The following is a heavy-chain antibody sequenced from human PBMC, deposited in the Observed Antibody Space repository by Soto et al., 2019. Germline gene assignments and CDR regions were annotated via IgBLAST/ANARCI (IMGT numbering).Heavy chain of an antibody. J-gene: IGHJ4*02. CDR1: GDSISSPHYY. Sequence: QVQLQESGPGLVKPSQTLSLSCTVSGDSISSPHYYWTWVRQPPGKGLEWVGYIYYTGNNFYNPALQSRIAMSVDPSTNQFSLNLASVTAADTAVYYCAREPKQNDDTSTWSGGFDSWGPATLVTVSS. CDR3: AREPKQNDDTSTWSGGFDS. CDR2: IYYTGNN. V-gene: IGHV4-30-4*01. D-gene: IGHD3-3*01.